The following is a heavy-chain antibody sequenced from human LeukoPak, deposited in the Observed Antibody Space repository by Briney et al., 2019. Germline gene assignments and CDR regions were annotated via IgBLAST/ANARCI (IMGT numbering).Heavy chain of an antibody. CDR1: GGSISSGGYY. D-gene: IGHD3-10*01. Sequence: SETLSLTCTVSGGSISSGGYYWSWIRQHPGKGLEWFGYIYYSGSTYYNPSLKSRVTISVDTSKNQFSLKLSSVTAADTAVYYCARIYGSGSYYLYYFDCWGQGTLVTVSS. CDR2: IYYSGST. J-gene: IGHJ4*02. V-gene: IGHV4-31*03. CDR3: ARIYGSGSYYLYYFDC.